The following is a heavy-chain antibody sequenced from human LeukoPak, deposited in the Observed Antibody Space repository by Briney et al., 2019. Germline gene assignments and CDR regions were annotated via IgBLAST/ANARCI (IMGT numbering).Heavy chain of an antibody. CDR2: ISYDGSNK. V-gene: IGHV3-30*18. CDR3: AKDPDTVYGSAGGYYFDY. Sequence: GSLRLSCAASGFTFSSYGMHWVRQAPGKGLEWVAVISYDGSNKYYADSVKGRFTISRDNSKNTLYLQMNSLRAEDTAVYYCAKDPDTVYGSAGGYYFDYWGQGTLVTVSS. D-gene: IGHD3-10*01. CDR1: GFTFSSYG. J-gene: IGHJ4*02.